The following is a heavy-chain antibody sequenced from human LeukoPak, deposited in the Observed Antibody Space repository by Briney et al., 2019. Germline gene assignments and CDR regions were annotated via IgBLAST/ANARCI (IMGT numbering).Heavy chain of an antibody. CDR2: IYYSGNT. D-gene: IGHD3-3*01. CDR1: GGSISSYY. Sequence: PSETLSLTRTVSGGSISSYYWSWVRQPPGKGLEWRGYIYYSGNTNYNPSLKSRVTISVDTSKNQISLKLSSVTAADTAVYYCARAGIFGPMDVWGKGTTVTVSS. J-gene: IGHJ6*03. V-gene: IGHV4-59*01. CDR3: ARAGIFGPMDV.